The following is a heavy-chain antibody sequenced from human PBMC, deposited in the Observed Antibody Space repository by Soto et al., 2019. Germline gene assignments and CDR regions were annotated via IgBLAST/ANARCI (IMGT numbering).Heavy chain of an antibody. D-gene: IGHD2-15*01. CDR1: GCTFSIYA. CDR3: ARRDFYCRGRNCYSGDYAMDV. J-gene: IGHJ6*02. CDR2: ISYDGTKI. Sequence: GYLRLSCTASGCTFSIYAMHWVRQAPGKGLEWVAIISYDGTKIDYAGSVKGRFTISRDNSKNTLYLQMNSLTTEDTAVYYCARRDFYCRGRNCYSGDYAMDVWGQGTTVTVS. V-gene: IGHV3-30-3*01.